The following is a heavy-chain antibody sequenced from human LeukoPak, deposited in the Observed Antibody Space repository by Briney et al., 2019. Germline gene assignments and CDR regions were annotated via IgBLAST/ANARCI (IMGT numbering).Heavy chain of an antibody. D-gene: IGHD2-2*01. V-gene: IGHV4-34*01. CDR2: INHSGST. CDR3: ARVIQYCSSTSCFYFDY. CDR1: GGSFSGYY. J-gene: IGHJ4*02. Sequence: PSETLSLTCAVYGGSFSGYYWSWIRQPPGKGLEWIGEINHSGSTNYNPSLKSRVTISVDTSKNQFSLKLSSVTAADTAVYYCARVIQYCSSTSCFYFDYWGQGTLVTVSS.